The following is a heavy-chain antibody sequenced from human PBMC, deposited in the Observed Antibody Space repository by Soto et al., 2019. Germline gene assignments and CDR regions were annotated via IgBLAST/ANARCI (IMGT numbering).Heavy chain of an antibody. Sequence: EVQLVESGGGLVQPGGSLRLSCAASGFTFSSYEMNWVRQAPGKGLEWVSYISSGGSTIYYADYVRGRFTISRDNAKNSLYLQMNSLRAEDTAVYYCARDDSGYPSYFHYWGQGTLVTVSS. CDR3: ARDDSGYPSYFHY. V-gene: IGHV3-48*03. CDR1: GFTFSSYE. CDR2: ISSGGSTI. J-gene: IGHJ4*02. D-gene: IGHD3-16*02.